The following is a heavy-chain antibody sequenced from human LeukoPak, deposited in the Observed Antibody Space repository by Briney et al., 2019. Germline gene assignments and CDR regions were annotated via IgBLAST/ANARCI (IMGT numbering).Heavy chain of an antibody. V-gene: IGHV1-18*01. CDR3: ARGRPSDF. CDR1: GYTFTDFG. Sequence: ASVKVSWKTAGYTFTDFGMSWVRQAPGQGLEWMGWISAYSGDTNYAHNLQGRVTMTTDTSTSTAYMELRSLRSDDTAMYYCARGRPSDFWGQGTLVTVSS. D-gene: IGHD3-3*01. CDR2: ISAYSGDT. J-gene: IGHJ4*02.